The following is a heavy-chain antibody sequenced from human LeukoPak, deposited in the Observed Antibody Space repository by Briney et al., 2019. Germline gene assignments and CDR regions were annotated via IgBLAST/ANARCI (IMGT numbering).Heavy chain of an antibody. CDR1: GFTFSSYG. CDR3: ARDREGLAYFDY. Sequence: GGSLRLSCAASGFTFSSYGMHWVRQAPGKGLEWVAVIWYDGSNKYYADSVKGRFTISRDNSKNTLYLQMNSLRAEDTAVYYCARDREGLAYFDYWGQGTLVTVSS. J-gene: IGHJ4*02. V-gene: IGHV3-33*01. CDR2: IWYDGSNK. D-gene: IGHD3/OR15-3a*01.